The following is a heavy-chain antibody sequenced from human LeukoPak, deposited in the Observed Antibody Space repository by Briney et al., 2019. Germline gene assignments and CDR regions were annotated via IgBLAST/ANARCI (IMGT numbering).Heavy chain of an antibody. V-gene: IGHV3-30*18. J-gene: IGHJ6*02. Sequence: GGSLRLSCAASGFTFSSYGMHWVRQAPDKGLEWVAVISYDGSNKYYADSVKGRFTISRDNSKNTLYLQMNSLRAEDTAVYYCAKDLTVTMWDYYYYGMDVWGQGTTVTVSS. CDR3: AKDLTVTMWDYYYYGMDV. D-gene: IGHD4-17*01. CDR2: ISYDGSNK. CDR1: GFTFSSYG.